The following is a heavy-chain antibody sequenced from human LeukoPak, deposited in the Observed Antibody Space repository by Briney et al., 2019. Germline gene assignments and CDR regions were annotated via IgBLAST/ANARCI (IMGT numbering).Heavy chain of an antibody. Sequence: GRSLRLSCAASGFTFSSYVMHWVRQAPGKGLEWVAVIWYDGSNKYYADSVKGRFTISRDNSKNTLYLQMNSLRAEDTAVYYCAREFSGGDYLDYWGQGTLVTVSS. CDR3: AREFSGGDYLDY. CDR2: IWYDGSNK. CDR1: GFTFSSYV. D-gene: IGHD3-10*01. J-gene: IGHJ4*02. V-gene: IGHV3-33*01.